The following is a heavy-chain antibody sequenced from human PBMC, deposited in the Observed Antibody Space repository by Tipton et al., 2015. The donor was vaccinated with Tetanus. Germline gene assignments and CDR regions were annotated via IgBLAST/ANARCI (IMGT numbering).Heavy chain of an antibody. D-gene: IGHD1/OR15-1a*01. CDR2: VHYTGKD. CDR3: ARIGWPENKKPGVDS. V-gene: IGHV4-59*13. CDR1: GGSISTYY. J-gene: IGHJ3*02. Sequence: TLSLTCIVSGGSISTYYWSWIRQRPGRGLEWVGYVHYTGKDNYNPSLRSRVTLSVDTSKNQFSLQLSSVTAADTAVYYCARIGWPENKKPGVDSWGQGTMFAGAS.